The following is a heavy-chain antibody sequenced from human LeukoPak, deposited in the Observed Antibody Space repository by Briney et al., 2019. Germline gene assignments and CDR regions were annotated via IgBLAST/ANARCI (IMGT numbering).Heavy chain of an antibody. CDR3: ARVGVVVAATGNLWFDP. CDR1: GFTFSSYE. J-gene: IGHJ5*02. D-gene: IGHD2-15*01. CDR2: ISSSGTTI. Sequence: QPGGSLRLSCAASGFTFSSYEMNWVRQAPGKGLEWVSYISSSGTTIYYADSVKGRFTISRDNAKNSLYLQMNSLRAEDTAVYYCARVGVVVAATGNLWFDPWGQGTLVTVPS. V-gene: IGHV3-48*03.